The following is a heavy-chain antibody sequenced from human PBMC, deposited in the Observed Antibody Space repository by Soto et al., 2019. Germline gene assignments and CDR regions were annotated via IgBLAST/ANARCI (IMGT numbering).Heavy chain of an antibody. Sequence: QVPLVQSGAEVKKPGASVKVSCKASGYTFTSYGISWVRQAPGQGLEWMGWISAYNGNTNYAQKLQGRVTMTTDTSTSTAYMELRSLRSDDTAVYYCARVGVLLWFGELFSYFDYWGQGTLVTVSS. D-gene: IGHD3-10*01. CDR3: ARVGVLLWFGELFSYFDY. J-gene: IGHJ4*02. V-gene: IGHV1-18*01. CDR2: ISAYNGNT. CDR1: GYTFTSYG.